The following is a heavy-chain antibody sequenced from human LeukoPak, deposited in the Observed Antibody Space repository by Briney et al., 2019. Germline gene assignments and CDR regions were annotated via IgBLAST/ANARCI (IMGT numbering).Heavy chain of an antibody. CDR1: GGSISSSSYY. D-gene: IGHD1-26*01. CDR3: ARRRGSYQN. V-gene: IGHV4-39*01. CDR2: IYYSGST. Sequence: SETLSLTCTVSGGSISSSSYYWGWIRQPPGKGLEWIGSIYYSGSTYYNPSLKSRVTISVDTSKNQFSLKLSSVTAADTAVYYRARRRGSYQNWGQGTLVTVSS. J-gene: IGHJ4*02.